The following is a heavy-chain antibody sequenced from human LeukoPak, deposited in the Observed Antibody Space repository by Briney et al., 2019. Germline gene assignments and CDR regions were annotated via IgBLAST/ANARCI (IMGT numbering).Heavy chain of an antibody. CDR2: IYYSGST. V-gene: IGHV4-39*07. J-gene: IGHJ5*02. CDR1: GDSINSANYY. Sequence: PSETLSLTCTVSGDSINSANYYWGWIRQPPGKGLEWIGIIYYSGSTYSNPSLKSRVTISVDTSKNQFSLKLSSVTAADTAVYYCARDQGYCTGTTCHRPWFDPWGQGTLVTVSS. D-gene: IGHD2-2*02. CDR3: ARDQGYCTGTTCHRPWFDP.